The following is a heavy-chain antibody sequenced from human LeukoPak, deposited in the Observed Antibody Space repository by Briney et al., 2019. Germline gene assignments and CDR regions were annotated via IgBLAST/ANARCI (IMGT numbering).Heavy chain of an antibody. Sequence: GGSLRLSCAASGFTFSNYVMTWDRQAPGKGLEWVSGISGSGGTTYYADSVKGRFTISRDNSKNTLNLQMNSLRAEDTAVYYCAKKGGSVAADYWGQGTLVTVSS. CDR3: AKKGGSVAADY. CDR1: GFTFSNYV. CDR2: ISGSGGTT. V-gene: IGHV3-23*01. J-gene: IGHJ4*02. D-gene: IGHD6-19*01.